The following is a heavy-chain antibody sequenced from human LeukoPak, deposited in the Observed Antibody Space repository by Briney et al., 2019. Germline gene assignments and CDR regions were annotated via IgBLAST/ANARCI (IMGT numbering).Heavy chain of an antibody. Sequence: ASVKVSCKASGGTFSSYAISWVRQAPGQGLEWRGRIIPILGIANYAQKFQGRVTITADKSTSTAYMELSSLRSEDTAVYYCARVGGQQPTYYYYGMDVWGQGTTVTVSS. CDR1: GGTFSSYA. CDR3: ARVGGQQPTYYYYGMDV. CDR2: IIPILGIA. J-gene: IGHJ6*02. D-gene: IGHD6-13*01. V-gene: IGHV1-69*04.